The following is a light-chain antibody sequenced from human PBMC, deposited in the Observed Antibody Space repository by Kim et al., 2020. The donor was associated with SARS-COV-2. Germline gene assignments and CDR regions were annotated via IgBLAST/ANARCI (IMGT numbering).Light chain of an antibody. CDR2: QDC. Sequence: SVSPGQTASITCSGDKLGDKYACWYQQKPGQSPVLVIYQDCKRPSGIPERFAGSNSGNTATLTISGTQAMDEAAYYCKAWVSSTAVFGGGTQLTVL. CDR1: KLGDKY. J-gene: IGLJ3*02. V-gene: IGLV3-1*01. CDR3: KAWVSSTAV.